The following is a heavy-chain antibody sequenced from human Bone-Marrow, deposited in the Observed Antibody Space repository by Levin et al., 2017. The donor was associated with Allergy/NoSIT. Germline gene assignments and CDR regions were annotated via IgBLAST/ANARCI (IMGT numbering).Heavy chain of an antibody. D-gene: IGHD6-19*01. J-gene: IGHJ4*02. CDR1: GYTFTAYF. Sequence: GESLKISCKASGYTFTAYFLHWVRQAPGQRLEWMGWINPNSGGTRNAQSFQGRVTMTRDTTMTTAYMELSGLRYDDTALYYCARAVPATQALDFWGQGTLVTVSS. V-gene: IGHV1-2*02. CDR2: INPNSGGT. CDR3: ARAVPATQALDF.